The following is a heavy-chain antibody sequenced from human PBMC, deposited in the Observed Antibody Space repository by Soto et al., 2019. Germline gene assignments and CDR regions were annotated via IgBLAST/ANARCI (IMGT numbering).Heavy chain of an antibody. D-gene: IGHD1-26*01. CDR2: ISSSGSTI. Sequence: GSLRLSCAASGFTFSDYYMRWIRQAPGKGLEWVSYISSSGSTIYYADSVKGRFTISRGNAKNSLYLQMNSLRGEDGAVYSCANYIPRRELTGISAFDYWGQGTLVTVSS. CDR3: ANYIPRRELTGISAFDY. V-gene: IGHV3-11*04. CDR1: GFTFSDYY. J-gene: IGHJ4*02.